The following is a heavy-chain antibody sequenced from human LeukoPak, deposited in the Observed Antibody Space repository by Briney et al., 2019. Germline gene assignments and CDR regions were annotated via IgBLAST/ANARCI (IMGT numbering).Heavy chain of an antibody. D-gene: IGHD4-17*01. V-gene: IGHV3-20*04. J-gene: IGHJ4*02. CDR2: TNWNGGST. CDR1: GFTFDDYG. Sequence: GGSLRLSCAASGFTFDDYGMSWVRQAPGKGLGWVSGTNWNGGSTGYADSVKGRFTISRDNSKNTLYLQMNSLRAEDTAVYYCAKVPAPHLVTVTFFDYWGQGTLVTVSS. CDR3: AKVPAPHLVTVTFFDY.